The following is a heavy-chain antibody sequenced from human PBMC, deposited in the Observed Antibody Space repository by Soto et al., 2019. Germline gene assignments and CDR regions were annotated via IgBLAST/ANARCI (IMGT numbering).Heavy chain of an antibody. CDR2: IYATGTT. V-gene: IGHV4-4*07. CDR3: VRDGTKTLRDWFDP. J-gene: IGHJ5*02. CDR1: GASISGYY. Sequence: PSATLSPTGTVSGASISGYYWSWIRKSAGEGLECIGRIYATGTTYYNPSHKSRVMMSVETSKKQFSLRLRSVTAADTAVYYCVRDGTKTLRDWFDPWGQGISVTVSS. D-gene: IGHD1-1*01.